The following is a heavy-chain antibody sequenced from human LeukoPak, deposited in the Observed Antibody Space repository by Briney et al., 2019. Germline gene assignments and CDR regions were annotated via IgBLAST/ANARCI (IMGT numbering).Heavy chain of an antibody. V-gene: IGHV3-23*01. Sequence: GGSLRLSCAASGFTFTSYAMTWVRPAPGPGLEWVSGISGSGGSTYYSDSLKGRFTISRDNFKKTLYLQMNSLRAEETAVYFGAKCHVDTAVAKSSLAEYWGQGTLVTVSS. CDR2: ISGSGGST. CDR3: AKCHVDTAVAKSSLAEY. CDR1: GFTFTSYA. D-gene: IGHD5-18*01. J-gene: IGHJ4*02.